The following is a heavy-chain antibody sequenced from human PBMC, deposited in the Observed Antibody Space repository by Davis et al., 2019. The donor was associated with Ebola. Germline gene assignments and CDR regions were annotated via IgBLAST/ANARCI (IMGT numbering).Heavy chain of an antibody. J-gene: IGHJ4*02. CDR2: INHSGST. V-gene: IGHV4-34*01. D-gene: IGHD3-16*02. CDR1: GGSFSGYY. CDR3: ARGYDYIWGSYRPRGVYFDY. Sequence: SETLSLTCAVYGGSFSGYYWSWIRQPPGKGLEWIGEINHSGSTNYNPSLKSRVTISVDTSKNQFSLKLSSVTAADTAVYYCARGYDYIWGSYRPRGVYFDYWGQGTLVTVSS.